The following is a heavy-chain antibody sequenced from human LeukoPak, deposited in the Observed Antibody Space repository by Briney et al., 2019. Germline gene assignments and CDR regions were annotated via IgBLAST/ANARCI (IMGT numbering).Heavy chain of an antibody. Sequence: GGSLRLSCAASTFTFSDYWMHWVRQAPGKGLVWVSRINSDGSGTRYADSVKGRFTISRDNAKNTLYLQMDSLTAEDTAVYYCARDLMVGSPFDSWGQGSLVTVSS. CDR1: TFTFSDYW. CDR2: INSDGSGT. J-gene: IGHJ4*02. CDR3: ARDLMVGSPFDS. V-gene: IGHV3-74*01. D-gene: IGHD2-8*01.